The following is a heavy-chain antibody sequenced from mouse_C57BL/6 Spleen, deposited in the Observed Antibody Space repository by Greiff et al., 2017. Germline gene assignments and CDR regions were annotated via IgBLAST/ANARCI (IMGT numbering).Heavy chain of an antibody. CDR2: IYPGNSDT. V-gene: IGHV1-5*01. CDR3: TYGSSYHYYAMDY. D-gene: IGHD1-1*01. CDR1: GYTFTSYW. J-gene: IGHJ4*01. Sequence: VQLKQSGTVLARPGASVKMSCKTSGYTFTSYWMHWVKQRPGQGLEWIGAIYPGNSDTSYNQKFKGKAKLTAVTSASTAYMELSSLTNEDSAVYYCTYGSSYHYYAMDYWGQGTSVTVSS.